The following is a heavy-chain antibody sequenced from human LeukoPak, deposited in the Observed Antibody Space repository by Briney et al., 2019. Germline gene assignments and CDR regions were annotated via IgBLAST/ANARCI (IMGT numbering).Heavy chain of an antibody. V-gene: IGHV1-2*06. CDR3: ARDLITMVRAAANDAFDI. D-gene: IGHD3-10*01. Sequence: ASVKVSCKASGYAFTDYYLHWVRQAPGQGLEWMGQINPNTGVTDYAQKFQGRVSMTRDTSINTAYIEVSRLTSDDTAVYYCARDLITMVRAAANDAFDIWGQGTMVTVSS. CDR2: INPNTGVT. CDR1: GYAFTDYY. J-gene: IGHJ3*02.